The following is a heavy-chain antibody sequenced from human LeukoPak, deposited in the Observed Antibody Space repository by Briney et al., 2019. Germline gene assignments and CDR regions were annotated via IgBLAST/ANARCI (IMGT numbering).Heavy chain of an antibody. CDR2: INPNSGGT. J-gene: IGHJ4*02. V-gene: IGHV1-2*02. D-gene: IGHD2-21*02. CDR1: GYTFTSYD. Sequence: ASVKVSCKASGYTFTSYDINWVRQAPGQGLEWMGWINPNSGGTNYAQKFQGRVTMTRDTSISTAYMELSRLRSDDTAVYYCARDPQSTYCGGDCYPEDYWGQGTLVTVSS. CDR3: ARDPQSTYCGGDCYPEDY.